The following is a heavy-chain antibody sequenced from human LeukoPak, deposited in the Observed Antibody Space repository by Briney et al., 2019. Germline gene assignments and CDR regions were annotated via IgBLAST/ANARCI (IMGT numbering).Heavy chain of an antibody. D-gene: IGHD2-15*01. Sequence: SETLSLTCTVSGGSINSGDYYWSWIRQPPGKGLEWIGYIYYSGSTYYNPSLKSRVTISVDTSKNQFSLKLSSVTAADTAVYYCARDVGYCSGGSCPVSAFDIWGQGTMVTVSS. J-gene: IGHJ3*02. CDR1: GGSINSGDYY. CDR3: ARDVGYCSGGSCPVSAFDI. CDR2: IYYSGST. V-gene: IGHV4-30-4*01.